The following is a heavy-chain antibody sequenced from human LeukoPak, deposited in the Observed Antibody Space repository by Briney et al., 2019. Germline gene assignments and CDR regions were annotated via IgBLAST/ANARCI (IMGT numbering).Heavy chain of an antibody. J-gene: IGHJ4*02. CDR3: ARDDADSGLYFDS. CDR2: IKQDGSEK. V-gene: IGHV3-7*01. D-gene: IGHD2-2*01. CDR1: GFTFSSHW. Sequence: QPGGSLRLSCAASGFTFSSHWMSWVRQAPGKGLELVANIKQDGSEKSYVDSVKGRFTISRDNAKNSLYLQMNSLRAEDTAFYYCARDDADSGLYFDSWGQGTLVTVSS.